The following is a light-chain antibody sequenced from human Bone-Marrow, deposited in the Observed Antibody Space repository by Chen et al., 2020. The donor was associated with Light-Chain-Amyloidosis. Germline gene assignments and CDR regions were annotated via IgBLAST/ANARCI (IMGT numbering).Light chain of an antibody. CDR1: NIGSTS. CDR2: DDS. CDR3: QVWDRSSDRPV. J-gene: IGLJ3*02. V-gene: IGLV3-21*02. Sequence: SYVLTQPSSVSVAPGQPATIACGGNNIGSTSVHWYQQTPGQAPLPVVYDDSDRPSGIPERLSGSNSGNTATLTISRVEAGDEADYYCQVWDRSSDRPVFGGGTKLTVL.